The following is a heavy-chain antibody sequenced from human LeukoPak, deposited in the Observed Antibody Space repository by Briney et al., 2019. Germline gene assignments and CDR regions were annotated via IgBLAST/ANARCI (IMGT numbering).Heavy chain of an antibody. V-gene: IGHV4-38-2*01. CDR2: ISHGGST. J-gene: IGHJ4*02. D-gene: IGHD2/OR15-2a*01. Sequence: PSETLSLTCAVSDYSISNAYYWGWIRQPPGKGLEWIGSISHGGSTHYNASLKSRATISLEASKNQFSLRLSSVTAADTAVYYCARQADVPSSIGYFDFWGQGAPVTVS. CDR3: ARQADVPSSIGYFDF. CDR1: DYSISNAYY.